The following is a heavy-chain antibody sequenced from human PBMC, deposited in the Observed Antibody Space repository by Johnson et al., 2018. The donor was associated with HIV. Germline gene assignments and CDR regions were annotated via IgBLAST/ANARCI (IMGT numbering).Heavy chain of an antibody. V-gene: IGHV3-15*01. CDR2: IKSKTDGGTT. CDR1: GFTFSRAW. D-gene: IGHD1-26*01. CDR3: TTDRATYDAFDV. Sequence: VQLVESGGGVVQPGRSLRLSCAASGFTFSRAWMSWVRQAPGKGLEWVGRIKSKTDGGTTDYAAPVKGRFTISRDDSKNTLYLQMNSLKAEDTAVYYCTTDRATYDAFDVWGQGTMVTVSS. J-gene: IGHJ3*01.